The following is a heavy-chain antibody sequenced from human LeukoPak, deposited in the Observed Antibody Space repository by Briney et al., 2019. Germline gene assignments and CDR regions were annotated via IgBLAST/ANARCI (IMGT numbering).Heavy chain of an antibody. CDR2: FDSEDGEP. CDR3: ASGNEVTLEGFAL. D-gene: IGHD2-8*01. Sequence: GASIKVSCKVSGDSLSDMSVHWIRQAPGRGLEWMGSFDSEDGEPVYAQKFQGRLTMTEDTSTDTAYMDLSSLTFEDTAVYYCASGNEVTLEGFALWGQGTMVSVS. V-gene: IGHV1-24*01. J-gene: IGHJ3*01. CDR1: GDSLSDMS.